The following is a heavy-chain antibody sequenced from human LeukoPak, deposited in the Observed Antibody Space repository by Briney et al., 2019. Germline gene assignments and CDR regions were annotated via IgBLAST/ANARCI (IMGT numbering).Heavy chain of an antibody. Sequence: PSETLSLTCAVYSGSFSGYYWSWIRQPPGKGLEWIGEINHSGSTNYNPSLKSRVTISVDTSKNQFSLKLSSVTAADTAVYYCARAKDRALRTSDYFDYWGQGTLVTVPS. CDR2: INHSGST. D-gene: IGHD1-14*01. CDR1: SGSFSGYY. CDR3: ARAKDRALRTSDYFDY. V-gene: IGHV4-34*01. J-gene: IGHJ4*02.